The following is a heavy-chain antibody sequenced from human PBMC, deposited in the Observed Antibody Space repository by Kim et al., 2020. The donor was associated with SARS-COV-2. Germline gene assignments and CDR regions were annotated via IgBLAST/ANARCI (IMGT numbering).Heavy chain of an antibody. CDR2: IYYSGST. Sequence: SETLSLTCTVSGGSISSYYWSWIRQPPGKGLEWIGYIYYSGSTNYNPSLKSRVTISVDTSKNQFSLKLSSVTAADTAVYYCARDFYGSGPPGYYYYYYG. J-gene: IGHJ6*01. CDR1: GGSISSYY. V-gene: IGHV4-59*13. D-gene: IGHD3-10*01. CDR3: ARDFYGSGPPGYYYYYYG.